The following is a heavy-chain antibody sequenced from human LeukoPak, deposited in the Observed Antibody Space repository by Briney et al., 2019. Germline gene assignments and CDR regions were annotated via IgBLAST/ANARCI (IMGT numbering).Heavy chain of an antibody. CDR2: INPSGGST. CDR3: AKDYGDYYYYYYMDV. Sequence: ASVKVSCKASGYTFTSYYMHWVRQAPGQGLEWMGIINPSGGSTSYAQKFQGRVTMTRDMSTSTVYMELSSLRSEDTAVYYCAKDYGDYYYYYYMDVWGKGTPVTVSS. D-gene: IGHD4-17*01. J-gene: IGHJ6*03. V-gene: IGHV1-46*01. CDR1: GYTFTSYY.